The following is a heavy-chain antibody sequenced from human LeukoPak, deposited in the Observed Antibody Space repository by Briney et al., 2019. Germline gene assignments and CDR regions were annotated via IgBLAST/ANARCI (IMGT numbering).Heavy chain of an antibody. V-gene: IGHV3-23*01. J-gene: IGHJ4*02. D-gene: IGHD5-12*01. CDR1: GFTFSSYA. CDR2: ISGSGGST. Sequence: PGGSLRPSCAASGFTFSSYAMSWVRQAPGKGLEWVSAISGSGGSTYYADSVKGRFTISRDNSKNTLYLQMNSLRAEDTAVYYCAKRGYSGYDSQLYYFDYWGQGTLVTVSS. CDR3: AKRGYSGYDSQLYYFDY.